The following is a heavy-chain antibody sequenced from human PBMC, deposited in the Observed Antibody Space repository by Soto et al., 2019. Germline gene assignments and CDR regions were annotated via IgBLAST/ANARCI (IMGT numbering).Heavy chain of an antibody. V-gene: IGHV3-74*03. CDR2: ITDDGSGT. CDR1: GFTFRRYW. CDR3: ARDQTVTGPTTFDY. J-gene: IGHJ4*02. D-gene: IGHD6-19*01. Sequence: GGSLRLSCASSGFTFRRYWMHWVRQAPGKGLEFVSRITDDGSGTTYADSVKGRFAISRDNAKNTLYLQMNSLRAEDTAVYYCARDQTVTGPTTFDYCGQGTLVTVSS.